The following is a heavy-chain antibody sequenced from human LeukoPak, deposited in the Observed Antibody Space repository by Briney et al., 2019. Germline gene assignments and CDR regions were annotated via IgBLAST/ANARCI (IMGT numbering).Heavy chain of an antibody. CDR2: IRYDGSNK. CDR1: GFTFSSYG. V-gene: IGHV3-30*02. J-gene: IGHJ6*03. CDR3: ARGYSYGLRYYYYYMDV. D-gene: IGHD5-18*01. Sequence: PGGSLRLSCAASGFTFSSYGMHWVRQAPGKGLEWVAFIRYDGSNKYYADSVKGRFTISRDNSKNTLYLQMNSLRSDDTAVYYCARGYSYGLRYYYYYMDVWGKGTTVTISS.